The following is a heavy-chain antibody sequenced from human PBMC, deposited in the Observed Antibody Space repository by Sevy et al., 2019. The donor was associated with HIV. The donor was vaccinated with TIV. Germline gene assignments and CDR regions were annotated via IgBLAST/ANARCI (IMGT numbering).Heavy chain of an antibody. Sequence: GGSLRLSCAASGFTFSSYAMHWVRQAPGKGLEWVAVISYDGSNKYYADSVKGRFTISRDNSKNTLYLQMNSLRAEDSALYYCARDFRVVVAATLYYYYGMDVWGQGTTVTVSS. J-gene: IGHJ6*02. CDR3: ARDFRVVVAATLYYYYGMDV. V-gene: IGHV3-30*04. D-gene: IGHD2-15*01. CDR1: GFTFSSYA. CDR2: ISYDGSNK.